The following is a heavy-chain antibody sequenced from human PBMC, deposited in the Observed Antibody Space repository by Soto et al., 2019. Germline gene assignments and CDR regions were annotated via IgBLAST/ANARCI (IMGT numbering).Heavy chain of an antibody. CDR2: IKSKTDGGTT. Sequence: GGSLRLSCAASGFTFTNAWMSWVRQAPGKGLEWVARIKSKTDGGTTDYAAPVKGRFTISRDDSKNTLYLQMNSLKTEDTAVYYCTTDPVTMIVVVPSSGWGQGTLVTVSS. J-gene: IGHJ4*02. D-gene: IGHD3-22*01. CDR1: GFTFTNAW. V-gene: IGHV3-15*01. CDR3: TTDPVTMIVVVPSSG.